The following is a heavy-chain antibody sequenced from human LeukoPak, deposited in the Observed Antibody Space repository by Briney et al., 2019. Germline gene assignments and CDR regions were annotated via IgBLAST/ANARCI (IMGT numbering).Heavy chain of an antibody. CDR3: ASRYYDFWSGYYTPDY. Sequence: GGSLRLSCAASGFTVSSNYMSWYRQAPGKGLEWGSVIYSGGSTYYADSVKGRFTISRDNSKNTLYLQMNSLRAEDTAVYYCASRYYDFWSGYYTPDYWGQGTLVTVSS. CDR1: GFTVSSNY. CDR2: IYSGGST. J-gene: IGHJ4*02. D-gene: IGHD3-3*01. V-gene: IGHV3-66*02.